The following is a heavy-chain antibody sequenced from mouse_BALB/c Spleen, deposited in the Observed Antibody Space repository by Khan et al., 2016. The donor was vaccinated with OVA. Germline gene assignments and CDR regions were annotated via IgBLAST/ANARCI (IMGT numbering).Heavy chain of an antibody. Sequence: QVQLQQPGAELVRPGASVKLSCEASGYTFTSYWMNWVKQSPEQGLEWIGRIDPYDSETHYNQNFKDKAILTVDKSSSTAYMQISSLTSEDSGNYYCARNPFAYWGQGTLVTVSA. CDR2: IDPYDSET. V-gene: IGHV1-52*01. CDR1: GYTFTSYW. J-gene: IGHJ3*01. CDR3: ARNPFAY.